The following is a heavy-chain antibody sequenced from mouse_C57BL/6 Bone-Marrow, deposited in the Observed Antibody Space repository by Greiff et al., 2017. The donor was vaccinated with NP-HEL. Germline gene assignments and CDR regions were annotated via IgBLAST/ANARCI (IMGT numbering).Heavy chain of an antibody. Sequence: QVQLQQSGAELARPGASVKLSCKASGYTFTSYGISWVKQRTGQGLEWIGEIYPRSGNTYYNEKFKGKATLTADKSSSTAYMELRSLTSEDSAVYFCARMAFEFTTEFAYWGQGTLVTVSA. CDR2: IYPRSGNT. D-gene: IGHD1-1*01. CDR3: ARMAFEFTTEFAY. CDR1: GYTFTSYG. J-gene: IGHJ3*01. V-gene: IGHV1-81*01.